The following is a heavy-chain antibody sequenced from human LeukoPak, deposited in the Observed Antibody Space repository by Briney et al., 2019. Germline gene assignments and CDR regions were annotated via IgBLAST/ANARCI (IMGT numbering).Heavy chain of an antibody. J-gene: IGHJ4*02. CDR1: GFPFSNYW. CDR2: VNSDGSTT. D-gene: IGHD6-13*01. V-gene: IGHV3-74*01. Sequence: GGSLRLSCAASGFPFSNYWMHWVRQAPGKGLVWVSRVNSDGSTTNYADSVKGRFTISRDNAENTLYMRMSSLRPEDTAVYYCARGYYSSSRFDSWGQGTLVTVSS. CDR3: ARGYYSSSRFDS.